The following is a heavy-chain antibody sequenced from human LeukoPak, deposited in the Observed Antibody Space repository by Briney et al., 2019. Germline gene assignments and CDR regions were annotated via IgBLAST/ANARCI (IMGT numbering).Heavy chain of an antibody. J-gene: IGHJ3*02. CDR3: AKDRTGTTRMMSGGAFDI. D-gene: IGHD1-1*01. V-gene: IGHV3-21*04. CDR1: GFTFSSYS. CDR2: ISSSSSYI. Sequence: PGGSLRLSCAASGFTFSSYSMNWVRQAPGKGLEWVSSISSSSSYIYYADSVKGRFSISRDNAKNTLYLQMNSLRAEDTAVYDCAKDRTGTTRMMSGGAFDIWGQGTMVTVSS.